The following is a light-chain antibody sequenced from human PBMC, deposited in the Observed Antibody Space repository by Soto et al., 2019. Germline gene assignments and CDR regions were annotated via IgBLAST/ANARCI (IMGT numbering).Light chain of an antibody. J-gene: IGKJ1*01. Sequence: ENVLTQSPDTLSLSPGKRATLYCRASQRISISYLAWYQQQLGQAPRLLIYSTATRATGIPDRFSGSGAGTDFTLTISKLEPGDFAVYYGQQYGGSSWTFGQGTKVESK. CDR3: QQYGGSSWT. V-gene: IGKV3-20*01. CDR1: QRISISY. CDR2: STA.